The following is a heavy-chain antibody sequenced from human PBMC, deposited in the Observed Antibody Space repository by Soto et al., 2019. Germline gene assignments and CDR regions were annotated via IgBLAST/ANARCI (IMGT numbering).Heavy chain of an antibody. Sequence: QVQLQQWGAGLLKPSETLSLTCAVYGGSFSGYFWSWIRQPPGKGLEWIGEINHSGTTNYNPSLRGRVTISVDTSKTQFSLNVNSLAAADTAIYYCAGGPLWFGESWGQGSLVTVSS. CDR3: AGGPLWFGES. CDR1: GGSFSGYF. J-gene: IGHJ4*02. V-gene: IGHV4-34*02. D-gene: IGHD3-10*01. CDR2: INHSGTT.